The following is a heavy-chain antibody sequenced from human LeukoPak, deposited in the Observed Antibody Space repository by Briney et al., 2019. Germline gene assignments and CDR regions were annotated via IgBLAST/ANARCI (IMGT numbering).Heavy chain of an antibody. J-gene: IGHJ6*03. D-gene: IGHD3-10*01. V-gene: IGHV4-59*01. CDR2: IYYSGST. CDR3: ARGSRIRGAGFYYYYMDV. CDR1: GGSISSYY. Sequence: PSETLSLTCTVSGGSISSYYWSWIRQPPGKGLEWIGYIYYSGSTNYNPSLKSRVTISVDTSKNQFSLKLSSVTAADTAVYSCARGSRIRGAGFYYYYMDVWGKGTTVTVSS.